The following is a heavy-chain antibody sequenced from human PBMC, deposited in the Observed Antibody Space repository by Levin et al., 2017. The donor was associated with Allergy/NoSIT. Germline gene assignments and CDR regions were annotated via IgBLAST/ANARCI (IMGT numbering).Heavy chain of an antibody. D-gene: IGHD3-22*01. Sequence: PGGSLRLSCAVSGFTFSTFAMNWVRQAPGKGLEWVSSIGRGSSSVNYADSVRGRFTISRDNAKNSLYLQMNSLRAEDTAVYYCERGVGDSSGYNNGFDSWGQGTLVTVSS. CDR2: IGRGSSSV. CDR1: GFTFSTFA. CDR3: ERGVGDSSGYNNGFDS. J-gene: IGHJ5*01. V-gene: IGHV3-21*01.